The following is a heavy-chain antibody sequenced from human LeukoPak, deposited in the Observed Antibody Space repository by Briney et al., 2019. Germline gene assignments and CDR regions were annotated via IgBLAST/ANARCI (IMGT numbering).Heavy chain of an antibody. Sequence: PGGSLRLSCAASGFTFSSYEMNWVRQAPGKGLDWVSYISSSGSTIYYADSVKGRFTISRDNAKNSLFLQMNSLRAEDTAVYYCARITTTVTAIDYWGQGTLVTVSS. V-gene: IGHV3-48*03. CDR1: GFTFSSYE. CDR2: ISSSGSTI. J-gene: IGHJ4*02. CDR3: ARITTTVTAIDY. D-gene: IGHD4-17*01.